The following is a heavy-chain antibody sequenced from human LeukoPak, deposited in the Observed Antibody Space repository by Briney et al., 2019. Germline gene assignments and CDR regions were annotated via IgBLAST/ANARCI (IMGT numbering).Heavy chain of an antibody. D-gene: IGHD3-16*01. CDR2: ISYDGSNK. CDR1: GFTFSSYA. CDR3: ARDSSQGDYGLDV. J-gene: IGHJ6*04. Sequence: GGSLRLSCAASGFTFSSYAMHWVRQAPGKGLEWVAVISYDGSNKYYADSLKGRFTISRDNSKNTLYLQMNSLRAEDTAVYYCARDSSQGDYGLDVWGKGTTVTVSS. V-gene: IGHV3-30*04.